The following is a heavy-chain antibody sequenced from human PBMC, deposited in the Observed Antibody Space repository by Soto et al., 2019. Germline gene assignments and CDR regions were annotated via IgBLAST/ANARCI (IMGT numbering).Heavy chain of an antibody. CDR3: AKDEYYDSSGYYYVEGFDY. CDR2: ISYDGSNK. Sequence: GGSLRLSCAASGFTFSSYGMHWFRQAPGKGLEWVAVISYDGSNKYYADSVKGRFTISRDNSKNTLYLQMNSLRAEDTAVYYCAKDEYYDSSGYYYVEGFDYWGQGTLVTVSS. CDR1: GFTFSSYG. J-gene: IGHJ4*02. V-gene: IGHV3-30*18. D-gene: IGHD3-22*01.